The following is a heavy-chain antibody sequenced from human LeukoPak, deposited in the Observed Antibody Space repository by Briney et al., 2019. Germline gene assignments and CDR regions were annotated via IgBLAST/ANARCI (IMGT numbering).Heavy chain of an antibody. Sequence: GESLKISCKGSGYSFTSYWIGWVRPMPGKGLEWMGSIYPGDSDTIYRPSFQGQVTLSADKSISTAYLQWSSLKASDTPMYYCARQGGYYYAFDIWGQGTMVTVSS. V-gene: IGHV5-51*01. CDR2: IYPGDSDT. CDR1: GYSFTSYW. D-gene: IGHD3-22*01. CDR3: ARQGGYYYAFDI. J-gene: IGHJ3*02.